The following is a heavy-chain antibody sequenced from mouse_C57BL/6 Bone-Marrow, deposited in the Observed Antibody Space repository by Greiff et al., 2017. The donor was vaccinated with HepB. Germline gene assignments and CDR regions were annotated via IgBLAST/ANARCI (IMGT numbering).Heavy chain of an antibody. J-gene: IGHJ4*01. CDR2: IHPSDSDT. D-gene: IGHD1-1*01. V-gene: IGHV1-74*01. Sequence: VKLQQPGAELVKPGASVKVSCKASGYTFTSYWMHWVKQRPGQGLEWIGRIHPSDSDTNYNQKFKGKATLTVDKSSSTAYMQLSSLTSEDSAVYYCAMKQRVYYYGSSYEDAMDYWGQGTSVTVSS. CDR3: AMKQRVYYYGSSYEDAMDY. CDR1: GYTFTSYW.